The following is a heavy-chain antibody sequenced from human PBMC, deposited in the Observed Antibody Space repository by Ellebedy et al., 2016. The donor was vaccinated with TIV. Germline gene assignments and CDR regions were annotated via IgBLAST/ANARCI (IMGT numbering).Heavy chain of an antibody. Sequence: AASVKVSCKVSGYTLTELSMHWVRQAPGKGLEWMGGFDPEDGETIYAQNFQGRVTMTEDTSTDTAYMELSSLSSEDTAVYYCATDSSIVDGSYLGAAFDVWGQGTMLIVSS. V-gene: IGHV1-24*01. J-gene: IGHJ3*01. CDR3: ATDSSIVDGSYLGAAFDV. CDR1: GYTLTELS. D-gene: IGHD1-26*01. CDR2: FDPEDGET.